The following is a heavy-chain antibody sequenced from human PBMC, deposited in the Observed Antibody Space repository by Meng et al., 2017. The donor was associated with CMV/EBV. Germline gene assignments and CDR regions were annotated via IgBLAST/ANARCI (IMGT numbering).Heavy chain of an antibody. D-gene: IGHD3-3*01. V-gene: IGHV1-8*01. CDR1: GYTFTSYD. CDR3: ARALVDGFWSVGHYYGMDV. J-gene: IGHJ6*02. CDR2: MNPNSGNT. Sequence: ASVKVSCKASGYTFTSYDINWVRQATGQGLEWMGWMNPNSGNTGYAQKFQGRVTMTRNTSISTAYMELSSLRSEDTAVYYCARALVDGFWSVGHYYGMDVWGQGTTVTVSS.